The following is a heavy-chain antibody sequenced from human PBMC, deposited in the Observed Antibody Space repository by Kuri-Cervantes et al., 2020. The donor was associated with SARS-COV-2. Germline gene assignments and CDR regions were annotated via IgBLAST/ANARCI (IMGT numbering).Heavy chain of an antibody. CDR1: GYSISSGYY. Sequence: SQTLSLTCAVSGYSISSGYYWGWIRQPPGKGLEWIGSIYHSGSTYYNPSLKSRVTISVDRSKNQFSLKLSSVTAADTAVYYCARDPNANHNNWFDPWGQGTLVTVSS. CDR3: ARDPNANHNNWFDP. CDR2: IYHSGST. D-gene: IGHD4/OR15-4a*01. J-gene: IGHJ5*02. V-gene: IGHV4-38-2*02.